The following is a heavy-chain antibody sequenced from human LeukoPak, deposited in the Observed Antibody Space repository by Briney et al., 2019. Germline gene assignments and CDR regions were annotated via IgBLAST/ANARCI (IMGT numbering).Heavy chain of an antibody. J-gene: IGHJ6*02. CDR1: GGTFSSYA. V-gene: IGHV1-69*01. Sequence: EASVKVSCKASGGTFSSYAISWVRQAPGQGLEWMGGIIPIFGTANYAQKFQGRVTITADESTSTAYMELRSLRSDDTAVYYCARDGYYGSGSYPYYYGMDVWGQGTTVTVSS. CDR3: ARDGYYGSGSYPYYYGMDV. CDR2: IIPIFGTA. D-gene: IGHD3-10*01.